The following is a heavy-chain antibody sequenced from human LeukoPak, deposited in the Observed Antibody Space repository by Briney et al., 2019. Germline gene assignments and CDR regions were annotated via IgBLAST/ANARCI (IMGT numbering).Heavy chain of an antibody. D-gene: IGHD2-15*01. J-gene: IGHJ4*02. V-gene: IGHV1-2*02. CDR1: GYTFIGYY. CDR3: ATVRDIVVGGGPYYFGY. Sequence: GVSVKVSCKASGYTFIGYYLHWVRQAPGQGLEWMGWINPHNGDTNYAQKFQGRVTMTRDTSITTAYMELSRLKSDDTAVYYCATVRDIVVGGGPYYFGYWGQGTLVTVSS. CDR2: INPHNGDT.